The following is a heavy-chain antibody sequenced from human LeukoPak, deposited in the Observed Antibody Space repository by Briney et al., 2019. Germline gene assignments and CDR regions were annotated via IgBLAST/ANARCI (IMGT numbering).Heavy chain of an antibody. Sequence: ASVKVSCKASGYTFTGYYMHWVRQAPGQGLEWMGWINPNSGGTNYEQKFQGRVTMTRDTSISTAYMELSRLRSDDTAVYYCARAIVVPAPDDYWGQGTLVTVSS. CDR2: INPNSGGT. J-gene: IGHJ4*02. CDR3: ARAIVVPAPDDY. CDR1: GYTFTGYY. V-gene: IGHV1-2*02. D-gene: IGHD2-2*01.